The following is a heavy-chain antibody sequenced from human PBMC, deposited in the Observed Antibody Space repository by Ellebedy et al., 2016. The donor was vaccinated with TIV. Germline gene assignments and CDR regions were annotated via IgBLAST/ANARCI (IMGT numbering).Heavy chain of an antibody. CDR3: ARDRGYDTFDY. CDR2: ISHSGVST. Sequence: PGGSLRLSCAASGFTFSDNAMGWVRQAPGKGLEWVSSISHSGVSTYYPDSATGRFTISRDNSKNTLYLQMNSVRVEDTAIYYCARDRGYDTFDYWGQGILVTVFS. CDR1: GFTFSDNA. V-gene: IGHV3-23*01. D-gene: IGHD5-12*01. J-gene: IGHJ4*02.